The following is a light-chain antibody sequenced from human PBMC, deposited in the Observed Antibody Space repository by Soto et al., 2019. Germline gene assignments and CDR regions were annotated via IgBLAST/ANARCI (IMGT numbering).Light chain of an antibody. J-gene: IGLJ1*01. Sequence: QSVLTQPASVSGSPGQSITISCTGTSSDVGGYNYVSWYQQHPVKAPKLMIYEVSNRPTGVSNRFSGSKSGNTASLTISVLQAEDESDYYCSSYTSSSTYVFGAGTKLTVL. V-gene: IGLV2-14*01. CDR2: EVS. CDR1: SSDVGGYNY. CDR3: SSYTSSSTYV.